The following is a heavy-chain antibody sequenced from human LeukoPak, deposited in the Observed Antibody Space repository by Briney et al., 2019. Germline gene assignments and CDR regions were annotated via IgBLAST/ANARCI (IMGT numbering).Heavy chain of an antibody. CDR1: GGSISSGDYY. D-gene: IGHD6-19*01. V-gene: IGHV4-30-4*01. Sequence: SETLSLTCTVSGGSISSGDYYWSWIRQPPGKGLDWIGYIYYSGSTYYNPSLKSRVTISVDTSKNQFSLKLSSVTAADTAVYYCARPGYSSGWYDWYFDLWGRGTLVTVSS. CDR3: ARPGYSSGWYDWYFDL. CDR2: IYYSGST. J-gene: IGHJ2*01.